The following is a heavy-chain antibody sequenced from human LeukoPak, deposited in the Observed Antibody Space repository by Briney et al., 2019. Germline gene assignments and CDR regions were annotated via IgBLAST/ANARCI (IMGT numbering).Heavy chain of an antibody. J-gene: IGHJ4*02. Sequence: GYSWSWIRQPPGKGLEWIGYIYYSGSTNYNPSLKSRVTISVDTSKNQFSLKLSAVTAADTAVYYCARSRYYYDISGSYYFDYGGQGTLVTSPQ. CDR3: ARSRYYYDISGSYYFDY. CDR1: GYS. D-gene: IGHD3-22*01. CDR2: IYYSGST. V-gene: IGHV4-61*08.